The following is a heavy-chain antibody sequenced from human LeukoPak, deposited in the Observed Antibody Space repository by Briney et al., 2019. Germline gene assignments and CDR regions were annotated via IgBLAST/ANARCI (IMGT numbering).Heavy chain of an antibody. V-gene: IGHV3-23*01. J-gene: IGHJ4*02. Sequence: GGSLRLSCAAPGFTFSSYAMSWVRQAPGKGLEWVSAISSSGGSTYYADSVKGRFTISRDNSKNTLYLQMNSLRAEDTAVYYCAKDANSGSYYGLFDYWGQGTLVTVSS. D-gene: IGHD1-26*01. CDR3: AKDANSGSYYGLFDY. CDR2: ISSSGGST. CDR1: GFTFSSYA.